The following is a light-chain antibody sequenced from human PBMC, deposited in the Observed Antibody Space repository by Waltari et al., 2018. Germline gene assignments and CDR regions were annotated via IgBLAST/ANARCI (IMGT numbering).Light chain of an antibody. CDR3: QQRSNWPSIT. CDR1: QSVSSY. CDR2: DAS. Sequence: EIVLTQSPATLPLSPGERAPLSCRASQSVSSYLAWYQQKPGQAPRLLIYDASNRATGIPARFSGSGSGTDFTLTISSLEPEDFAVYYCQQRSNWPSITFGQGTRLEIK. J-gene: IGKJ5*01. V-gene: IGKV3-11*01.